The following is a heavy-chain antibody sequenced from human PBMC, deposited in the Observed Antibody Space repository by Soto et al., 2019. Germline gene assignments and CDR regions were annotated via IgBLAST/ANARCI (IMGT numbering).Heavy chain of an antibody. Sequence: TLSLTCTVSGGSTTSGGYYWNWIRQHPGKGLEWIGYIHYSGSNYHNPSLKSRVTMSVDTSKNQISLKLSSVSAADTAIYYCAREPYHYDSSGYYDLWGQGPRVTVSS. CDR1: GGSTTSGGYY. V-gene: IGHV4-31*03. D-gene: IGHD3-22*01. CDR3: AREPYHYDSSGYYDL. CDR2: IHYSGSN. J-gene: IGHJ4*02.